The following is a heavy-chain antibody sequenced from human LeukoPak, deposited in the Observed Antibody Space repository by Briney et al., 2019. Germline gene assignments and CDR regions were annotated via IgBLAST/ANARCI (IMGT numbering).Heavy chain of an antibody. CDR3: AREGGELRFLEWLSPLSYYYYMDV. CDR2: ISSSGSTI. CDR1: GFTFSSYG. J-gene: IGHJ6*03. Sequence: GGSLRLSCAASGFTFSSYGMHWVRQAPGKGLEWVSYISSSGSTIYYADSVKGRFTISRDNAKNSLYLQMNSLRAEDTAVYYCAREGGELRFLEWLSPLSYYYYMDVWGKGTTVTVSS. D-gene: IGHD3-3*01. V-gene: IGHV3-48*04.